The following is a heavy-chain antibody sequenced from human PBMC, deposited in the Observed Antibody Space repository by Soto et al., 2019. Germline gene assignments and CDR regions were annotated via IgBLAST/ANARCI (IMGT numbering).Heavy chain of an antibody. D-gene: IGHD3-16*01. V-gene: IGHV3-48*02. Sequence: GGSLRLSCVASGFTFISFSMNWVRQAPGKGLEWVSYIRSSSTIYYADSVKGRFTISRDNAKNTLYLQMNSLRDEDTAVYYCARYLGDYGYAMDVWGQGTTVTVSS. J-gene: IGHJ6*02. CDR3: ARYLGDYGYAMDV. CDR2: IRSSSTI. CDR1: GFTFISFS.